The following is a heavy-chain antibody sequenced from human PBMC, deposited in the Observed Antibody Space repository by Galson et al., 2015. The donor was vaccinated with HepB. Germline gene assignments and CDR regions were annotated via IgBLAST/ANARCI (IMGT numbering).Heavy chain of an antibody. CDR2: IYPGDSDT. CDR3: ARHDYSNHEGIIDYYYGMDV. D-gene: IGHD4-11*01. V-gene: IGHV5-51*01. CDR1: GYSFTSYW. Sequence: QSGAEVKKPGESLKISCKGSGYSFTSYWIGWVRQMPGKGLEWMGIIYPGDSDTRYSPSFQGQVTISADKSISTAYLQWSSLKASDTAMYYCARHDYSNHEGIIDYYYGMDVWGQGTTVTVSS. J-gene: IGHJ6*02.